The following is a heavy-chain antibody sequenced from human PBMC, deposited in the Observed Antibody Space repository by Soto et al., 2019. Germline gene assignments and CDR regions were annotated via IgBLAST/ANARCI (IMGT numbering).Heavy chain of an antibody. D-gene: IGHD4-17*01. CDR1: GGSVTSHC. V-gene: IGHV4-59*08. CDR2: MHYSGFS. J-gene: IGHJ4*02. CDR3: ARHFNYGDYSSGYFDY. Sequence: SETLCLTCSFSGGSVTSHCWTWIRKSTEKGLEWIGYMHYSGFSNYNPSLKSRVTISVDTSKNQFSLKLSFVTAADTAVYYCARHFNYGDYSSGYFDYWGQGALVTVSS.